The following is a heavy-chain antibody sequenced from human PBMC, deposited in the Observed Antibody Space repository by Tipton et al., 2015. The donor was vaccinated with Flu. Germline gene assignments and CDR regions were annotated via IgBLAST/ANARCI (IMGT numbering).Heavy chain of an antibody. CDR3: TRHVLWFGEGGMDV. D-gene: IGHD3-10*01. V-gene: IGHV1-18*01. CDR2: ISPHTGAT. J-gene: IGHJ6*02. Sequence: QLVQSGAEVKKPGASVRVSCKTSGYTFSTHGISWVRQAPGHGLEWMGWISPHTGATNYAQTFQGRVSMTTDTSTTTAYMDPKNLRPDDTAVYYCTRHVLWFGEGGMDVWGQGTTVSVSS. CDR1: GYTFSTHG.